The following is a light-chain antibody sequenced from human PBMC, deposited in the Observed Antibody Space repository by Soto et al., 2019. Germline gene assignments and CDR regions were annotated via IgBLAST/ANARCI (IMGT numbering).Light chain of an antibody. Sequence: QSALTQPASVSGSSGQSITISCTGTSSDVGGYNYVSWYQQHPGKAPKLMIYEVSNRPSGVSHRFSGSKSGNTASLTISGLQAEDEADYYCSSYTDSNTYVFGTGTKLTVL. CDR1: SSDVGGYNY. CDR2: EVS. J-gene: IGLJ1*01. V-gene: IGLV2-14*01. CDR3: SSYTDSNTYV.